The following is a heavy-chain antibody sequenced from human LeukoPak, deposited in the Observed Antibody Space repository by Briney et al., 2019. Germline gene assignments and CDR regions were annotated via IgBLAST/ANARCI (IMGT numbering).Heavy chain of an antibody. CDR1: GYTFTGYY. CDR2: INPNSGGT. CDR3: ARATDVSSWYYYYYMDV. V-gene: IGHV1-2*02. D-gene: IGHD6-13*01. J-gene: IGHJ6*03. Sequence: ASVKVSCKASGYTFTGYYMHWVRQVPGQGLGWMGWINPNSGGTNYAQKFQGRVTMTRDTSISTAYVELSRLRSDDTALYYCARATDVSSWYYYYYMDVWGKGTTVTVSS.